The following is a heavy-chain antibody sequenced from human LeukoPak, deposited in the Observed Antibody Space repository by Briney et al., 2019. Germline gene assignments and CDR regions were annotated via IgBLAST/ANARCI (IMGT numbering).Heavy chain of an antibody. D-gene: IGHD6-13*01. V-gene: IGHV3-23*01. CDR3: AKKEGGASSWYHTYYYYGMDV. J-gene: IGHJ6*02. CDR2: ISGSGGDT. CDR1: GFTFSSYA. Sequence: GGSLILSCAASGFTFSSYAMSWVRQAPGKGLELVSAISGSGGDTYTQTSVEDRFTITRNNSKNTLYLQMNSLRAEDTAVYYCAKKEGGASSWYHTYYYYGMDVWGQGTTVTVSS.